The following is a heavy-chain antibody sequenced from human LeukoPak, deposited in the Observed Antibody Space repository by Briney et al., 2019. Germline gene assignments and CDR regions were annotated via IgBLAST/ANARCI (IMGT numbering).Heavy chain of an antibody. D-gene: IGHD3-22*01. J-gene: IGHJ4*02. CDR3: ARELIAYYYDSSGYFRDY. V-gene: IGHV1-2*02. CDR2: INPNSGGT. Sequence: GASVKVSCKASGYTFTGYYMHWVRQAPGQGLEWMGWINPNSGGTNYAQKFQGRVTMTRDTSISTAYMELSRLRSDDTAVYYCARELIAYYYDSSGYFRDYWGQGTLVTVSS. CDR1: GYTFTGYY.